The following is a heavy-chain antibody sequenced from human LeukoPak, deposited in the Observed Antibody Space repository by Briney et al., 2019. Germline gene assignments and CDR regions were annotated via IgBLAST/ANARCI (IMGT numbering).Heavy chain of an antibody. V-gene: IGHV4-31*03. CDR1: GGSISSDFYY. CDR2: IHYSGST. CDR3: ARSVPPYYDSSNYPHAFDI. Sequence: PSETLSLTCTVSGGSISSDFYYWSWIRQHPGRGLEWIGYIHYSGSTYYNPSLKSRITMSVDTSENHFSLKLSSVTAADTAVYYCARSVPPYYDSSNYPHAFDIWGQGTMVTVSS. J-gene: IGHJ3*02. D-gene: IGHD3-22*01.